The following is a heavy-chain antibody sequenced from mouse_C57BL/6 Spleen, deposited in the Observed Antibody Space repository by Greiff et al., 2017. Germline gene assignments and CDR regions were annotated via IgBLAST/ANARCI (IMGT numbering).Heavy chain of an antibody. D-gene: IGHD5-5*01. Sequence: VQLQQSVAELMRPGASVKLSCTASGFNIKNTYMPWVQQRPEQGLEWIGRIDPANGNTKYAPNFQGKATITADTSSNTAYLQLSSLTSEDTAIYCCARGALPGAMDYWGQGTSVTVSS. V-gene: IGHV14-3*01. CDR2: IDPANGNT. CDR1: GFNIKNTY. CDR3: ARGALPGAMDY. J-gene: IGHJ4*01.